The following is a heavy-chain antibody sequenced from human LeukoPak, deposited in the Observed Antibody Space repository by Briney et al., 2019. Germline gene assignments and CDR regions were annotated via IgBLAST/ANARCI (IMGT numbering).Heavy chain of an antibody. D-gene: IGHD3-10*01. CDR3: ARGGVLLWFGELLYGGEDHFDY. V-gene: IGHV3-53*01. J-gene: IGHJ4*02. CDR1: GFTVSSNY. Sequence: GGSLRLSCAASGFTVSSNYMSWVRQAPGKGLEWVSVIYSGGSTYYADSVKGRFTISRDNSKNTLYLQMNSLRAEDTAVYYCARGGVLLWFGELLYGGEDHFDYWGQGTLVTVSS. CDR2: IYSGGST.